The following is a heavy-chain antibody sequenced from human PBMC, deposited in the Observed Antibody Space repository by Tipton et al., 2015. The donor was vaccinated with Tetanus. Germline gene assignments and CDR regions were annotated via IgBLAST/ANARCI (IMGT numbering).Heavy chain of an antibody. CDR2: INHSGST. J-gene: IGHJ3*02. Sequence: GLVKPSETLSLTCAVYGGSFSGYYWSWIRQPPGKGLEWIGEINHSGSTNYNPSLKSRVTISVDTSKNQFCLKLSFVTAADTAVYYCARDRLFTYYYDSSGLAKHDAFDIWGQGTMVPVSS. D-gene: IGHD3-22*01. CDR3: ARDRLFTYYYDSSGLAKHDAFDI. V-gene: IGHV4-34*01. CDR1: GGSFSGYY.